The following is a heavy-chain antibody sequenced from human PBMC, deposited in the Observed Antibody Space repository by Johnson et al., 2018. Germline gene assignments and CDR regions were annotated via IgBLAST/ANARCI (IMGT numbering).Heavy chain of an antibody. Sequence: VQLVETGGGVVQXGRSLRLXCAASGFTFSSYGMHWVRQAPGKGLEWVAVISYDGSNKYYADSVKGRFTISRDNSKNTLYLQMNSLRAEDTAVYYCAKERRRGYSYGYGYGGAFDIWGQGTMVTVSS. D-gene: IGHD5-18*01. J-gene: IGHJ3*02. CDR2: ISYDGSNK. CDR1: GFTFSSYG. V-gene: IGHV3-30*18. CDR3: AKERRRGYSYGYGYGGAFDI.